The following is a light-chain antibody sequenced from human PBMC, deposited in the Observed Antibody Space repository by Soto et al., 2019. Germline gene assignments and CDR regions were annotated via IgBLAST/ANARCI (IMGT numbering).Light chain of an antibody. CDR3: LQDYNYPLT. CDR1: QGIRSE. CDR2: TAS. V-gene: IGKV1-6*01. J-gene: IGKJ4*01. Sequence: ANHMTHSPSSLSASKGDRVTITCRASQGIRSELGWYQQKPGKAPNLLIYTASTLQSGGPSRFSGSGSGTDFTLTISSLQPEDFATYYCLQDYNYPLTFGGGTKVDI.